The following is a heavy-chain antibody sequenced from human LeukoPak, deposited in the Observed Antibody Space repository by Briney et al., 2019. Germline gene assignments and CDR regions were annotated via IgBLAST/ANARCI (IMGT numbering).Heavy chain of an antibody. V-gene: IGHV3-23*01. CDR3: AKAAGEYCPNGVCYPFDY. J-gene: IGHJ4*02. CDR1: GFTFSSYA. CDR2: ISGSGGST. D-gene: IGHD2-8*01. Sequence: GGSLRLSCAASGFTFSSYAMSWVRQAPGKGLEWVSAISGSGGSTYYADSVKGRFTISRDNSKNTLYLQMNSLRAEDTAVYYCAKAAGEYCPNGVCYPFDYWGQGPLVTVSS.